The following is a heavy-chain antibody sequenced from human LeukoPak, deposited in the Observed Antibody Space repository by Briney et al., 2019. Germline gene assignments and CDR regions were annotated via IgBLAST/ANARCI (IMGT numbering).Heavy chain of an antibody. CDR3: ATPLLSGYSNNVYYFDY. CDR1: GGTFSSYA. J-gene: IGHJ4*02. Sequence: VASVKVSCKASGGTFSSYAISWVRQAPGQGLEWMGGIIPIFGTANYAQKFQGRVTITADESTSTAYMELSSLRSEDTAVYYCATPLLSGYSNNVYYFDYWGQGTLDTVSS. V-gene: IGHV1-69*01. D-gene: IGHD4-11*01. CDR2: IIPIFGTA.